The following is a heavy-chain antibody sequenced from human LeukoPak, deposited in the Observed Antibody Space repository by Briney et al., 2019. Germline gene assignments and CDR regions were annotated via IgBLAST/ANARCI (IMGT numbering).Heavy chain of an antibody. J-gene: IGHJ4*02. V-gene: IGHV3-11*05. CDR2: ISSSSSYT. CDR1: GFTFSDYY. Sequence: AVSLTLYCAASGFTFSDYYMSWIRQAPGKGLKWVSYISSSSSYTNYADSVKGRFTISRDNAKNSLYLQMNSLRAEDTAVYYCARVPPRYYGSGSYSGTFDYWGQGTLVTVSS. CDR3: ARVPPRYYGSGSYSGTFDY. D-gene: IGHD3-10*01.